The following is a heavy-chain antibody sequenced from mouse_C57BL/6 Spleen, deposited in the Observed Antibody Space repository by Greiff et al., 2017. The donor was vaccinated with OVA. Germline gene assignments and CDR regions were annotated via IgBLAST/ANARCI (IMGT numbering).Heavy chain of an antibody. Sequence: QVQLQQPGAELVRPGTSVKLSCKASGYTFTSYWMHWVKQRPGQGLEWIGVIDPSDSYTNYNQKFKGKATLTVDTSSSTAYMQLSSLTYEDSAVYYCAKPPDYYGLDYWGQGTTLTVSS. J-gene: IGHJ2*01. D-gene: IGHD1-1*01. CDR3: AKPPDYYGLDY. CDR2: IDPSDSYT. V-gene: IGHV1-59*01. CDR1: GYTFTSYW.